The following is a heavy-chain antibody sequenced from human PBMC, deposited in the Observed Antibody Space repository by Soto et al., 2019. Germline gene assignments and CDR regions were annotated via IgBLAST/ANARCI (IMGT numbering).Heavy chain of an antibody. CDR3: TTPKNYDFWSGYADAFDI. CDR1: GFTFSNAW. CDR2: IKSKTDGGTT. V-gene: IGHV3-15*01. D-gene: IGHD3-3*01. Sequence: EVQLVESGGGLVKPGGSLRLSCAASGFTFSNAWMSWVRQAPGKGLEGVGRIKSKTDGGTTDYAAPVQGRFTISRDDLKNTLYLQMNRLKTEDTAVYYCTTPKNYDFWSGYADAFDIWGQGTMVTVSS. J-gene: IGHJ3*02.